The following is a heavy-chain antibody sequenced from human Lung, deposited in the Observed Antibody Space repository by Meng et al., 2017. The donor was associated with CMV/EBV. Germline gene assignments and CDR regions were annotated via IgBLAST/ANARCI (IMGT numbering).Heavy chain of an antibody. D-gene: IGHD1-26*01. Sequence: EVQLVEAGAGLVQPGESLGLSCAASGFTFNSHWMHWVRQAPGKGLVWVSRTNRDGSSTSYADSVKGRFTISRDNAKSTLYLQMNSLRAEDTAVYYCARGVGESLGWEMGYWGQGTLVTVSS. CDR3: ARGVGESLGWEMGY. CDR1: GFTFNSHW. V-gene: IGHV3-74*01. CDR2: TNRDGSST. J-gene: IGHJ4*02.